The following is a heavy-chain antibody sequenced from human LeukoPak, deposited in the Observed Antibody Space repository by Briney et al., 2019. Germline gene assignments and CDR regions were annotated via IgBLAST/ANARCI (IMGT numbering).Heavy chain of an antibody. V-gene: IGHV3-9*01. CDR1: GFTFDDYA. D-gene: IGHD3-16*02. J-gene: IGHJ4*02. CDR3: ARDCYPRVRLGELSFDY. Sequence: GSSLRLSCSPSGFTFDDYAMHWVRPAPGKGVGWVSGISWNSGSLGYADSVKGRFTISRDNAKSSLYLQMNSLRAEDTALYYCARDCYPRVRLGELSFDYWGQGTLVTVSS. CDR2: ISWNSGSL.